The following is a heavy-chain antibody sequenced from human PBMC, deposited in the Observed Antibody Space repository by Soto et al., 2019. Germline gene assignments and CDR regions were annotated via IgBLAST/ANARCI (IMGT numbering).Heavy chain of an antibody. V-gene: IGHV4-34*01. CDR3: ARGRYYDSSGYAFDI. D-gene: IGHD3-22*01. Sequence: PSETLSLTCAFYGWSFSGYYWSWIRQPPGKGLEWIGEINHSGSTNYNPSLKSRVTISVDTSKNQFSLKLSSVTAADTAVYYCARGRYYDSSGYAFDIWGQGTMVTVSS. J-gene: IGHJ3*02. CDR1: GWSFSGYY. CDR2: INHSGST.